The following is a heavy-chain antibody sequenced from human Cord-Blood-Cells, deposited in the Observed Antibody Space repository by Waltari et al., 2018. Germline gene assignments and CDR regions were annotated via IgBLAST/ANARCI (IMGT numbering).Heavy chain of an antibody. D-gene: IGHD6-6*01. CDR3: AREGSSSSFDI. V-gene: IGHV1-69*01. Sequence: QAQLVQSGAAVKKPGSAVKVSGEASGGTFSSHAISWVPQAPGQEFEWMGWIIPTFGTANYAQASQGRTTIPAADPACTAYTELSSLRSEDTAVYYCAREGSSSSFDIWGQGPMVTFSS. J-gene: IGHJ3*02. CDR2: IIPTFGTA. CDR1: GGTFSSHA.